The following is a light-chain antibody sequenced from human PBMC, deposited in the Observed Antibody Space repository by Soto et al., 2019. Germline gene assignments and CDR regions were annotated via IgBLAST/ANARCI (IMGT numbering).Light chain of an antibody. CDR2: GAS. Sequence: EIVMTQSPATLSVSPGERATLSCRASQSVSSNLAWYQQKPGQAPRLLIYGASTRATGIPARFSGSGSGTEFTRTIRSVHSEDCEVYYCQQYNTWWTFGQGTKGEI. CDR1: QSVSSN. J-gene: IGKJ1*01. V-gene: IGKV3-15*01. CDR3: QQYNTWWT.